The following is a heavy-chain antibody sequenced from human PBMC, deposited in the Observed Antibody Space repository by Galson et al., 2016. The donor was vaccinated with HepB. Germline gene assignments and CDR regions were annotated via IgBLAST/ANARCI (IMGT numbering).Heavy chain of an antibody. V-gene: IGHV3-66*01. Sequence: SLRLSCAASGFTVSNNYMTWVRQAPGKGLEWVSLIYSGGNTGYADSVKGRFTMSRDNTKNSLYLQMNSLRDEDKAVYYVSRKKVTPDWYFDLWARGTLVTVSS. CDR1: GFTVSNNY. D-gene: IGHD4-23*01. CDR3: SRKKVTPDWYFDL. J-gene: IGHJ2*01. CDR2: IYSGGNT.